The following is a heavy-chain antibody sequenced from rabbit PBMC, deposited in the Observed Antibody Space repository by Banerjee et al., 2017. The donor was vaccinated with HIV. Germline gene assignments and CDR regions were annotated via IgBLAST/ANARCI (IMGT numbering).Heavy chain of an antibody. CDR1: GIDFSSGYD. Sequence: QEHLVESGGGLVTLGGSLKLSCKASGIDFSSGYDMCWVRQAPGKGLELIAWIYTSSGSTWYASWAEGRFTISKTSSTTVTLQMTSLTAADTATYFCVRFASLNDLWGPGTLVTVS. CDR2: IYTSSGST. V-gene: IGHV1S45*01. CDR3: VRFASLNDL. D-gene: IGHD1-1*01. J-gene: IGHJ4*01.